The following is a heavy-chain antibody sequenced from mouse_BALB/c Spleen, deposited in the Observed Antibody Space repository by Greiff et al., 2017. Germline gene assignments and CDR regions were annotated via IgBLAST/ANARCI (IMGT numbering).Heavy chain of an antibody. J-gene: IGHJ3*01. Sequence: QVQLKESGPGLVAPSQSLSITCTVSGFSLTSYDISWIRQPPGKGLEWLGVIWTGGGTNYNSAFMSRLSISKDNSKSQVFLKMNSLQTDDTAIYYCVNWDGGFAYWGQGTLVTVSA. D-gene: IGHD4-1*01. V-gene: IGHV2-9-2*01. CDR1: GFSLTSYD. CDR2: IWTGGGT. CDR3: VNWDGGFAY.